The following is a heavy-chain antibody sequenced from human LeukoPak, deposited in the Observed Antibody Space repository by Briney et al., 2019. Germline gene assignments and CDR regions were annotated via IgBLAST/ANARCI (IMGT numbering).Heavy chain of an antibody. D-gene: IGHD3-10*01. V-gene: IGHV3-23*01. CDR1: GFTFSNYA. CDR2: ITGSGDGT. J-gene: IGHJ4*02. CDR3: VKGFVHPTYYFDY. Sequence: SGGSLRFSCAASGFTFSNYAMMWVRQAPGKRLEWVSSITGSGDGTYYADSVRGRFTISRDNSENTLYLQLNSLRAEDTAVYFCVKGFVHPTYYFDYWGQGTLVTVSS.